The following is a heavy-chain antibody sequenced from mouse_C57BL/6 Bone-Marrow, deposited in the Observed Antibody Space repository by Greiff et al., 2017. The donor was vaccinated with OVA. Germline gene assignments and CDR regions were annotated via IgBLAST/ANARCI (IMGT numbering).Heavy chain of an antibody. Sequence: VQLQQPGAELVKPGASVKLSCQASGYIFTSYWIPGVKQRPGRGFVWIGRFDPNSGGTKYNEKFKSKATLTVDKPSSTAYMQLSSLTSEDSAVYYCAREDYGSSYWYFDVWGTGTTVTVSS. CDR1: GYIFTSYW. V-gene: IGHV1-72*01. CDR2: FDPNSGGT. D-gene: IGHD1-1*01. J-gene: IGHJ1*03. CDR3: AREDYGSSYWYFDV.